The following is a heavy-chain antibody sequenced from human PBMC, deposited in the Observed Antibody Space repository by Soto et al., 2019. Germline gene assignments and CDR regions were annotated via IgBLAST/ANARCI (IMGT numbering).Heavy chain of an antibody. CDR2: ISSSSSTI. CDR1: GFTFSSYS. D-gene: IGHD3-22*01. Sequence: EVQLVESGGGLVQPGGSLRLSCAASGFTFSSYSMNWVRQAPGKGLEWVSYISSSSSTIYYADSVSGRFTISRDNAKNSKYFHMNSLRDDDPAVYYCASGQYYYDSIAYLYWGQGTLVTVSS. J-gene: IGHJ4*02. V-gene: IGHV3-48*02. CDR3: ASGQYYYDSIAYLY.